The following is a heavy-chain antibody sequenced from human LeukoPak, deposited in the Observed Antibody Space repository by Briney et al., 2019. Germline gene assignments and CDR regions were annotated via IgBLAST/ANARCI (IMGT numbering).Heavy chain of an antibody. Sequence: GGSLRLSCAASGFTFDDYAMHWVRQAPGKGLEWVSGISWNSGSIGYADSVKGRFTISRDNAKNSLYLQMNSLRAEDMALYYCAKGVYDFWNHMDVWGKGTTVTVSS. V-gene: IGHV3-9*03. J-gene: IGHJ6*03. CDR2: ISWNSGSI. D-gene: IGHD3-3*01. CDR3: AKGVYDFWNHMDV. CDR1: GFTFDDYA.